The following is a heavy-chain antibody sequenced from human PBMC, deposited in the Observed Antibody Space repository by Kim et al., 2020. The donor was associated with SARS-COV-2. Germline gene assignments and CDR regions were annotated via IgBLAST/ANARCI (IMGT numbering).Heavy chain of an antibody. CDR2: IIPIFGTA. J-gene: IGHJ4*02. D-gene: IGHD3-22*01. V-gene: IGHV1-69*13. CDR3: ARGGQYSSGYYQIGPFDY. CDR1: GGTFSSYA. Sequence: SVKVSCKASGGTFSSYAISWVRQAPGQGLEWMGGIIPIFGTANYAQKFQGRVTITADESTSTAYMELSSLRSEDTAVYYCARGGQYSSGYYQIGPFDYWGQGTLVTVSS.